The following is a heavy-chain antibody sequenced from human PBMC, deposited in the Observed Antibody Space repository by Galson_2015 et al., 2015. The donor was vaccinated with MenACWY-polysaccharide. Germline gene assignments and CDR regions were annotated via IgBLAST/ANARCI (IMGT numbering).Heavy chain of an antibody. J-gene: IGHJ4*02. Sequence: SLRLSCAGSGFTFSSYSIIWVRQAPGKGLEWGSYITTSGSTRYYADSVKGRFTVSRDNAKNSVYLQMNSLRDEDTAVYYCARVRGPTVATWYFDSWGQGTLVPVSS. CDR1: GFTFSSYS. V-gene: IGHV3-48*02. D-gene: IGHD4-23*01. CDR2: ITTSGSTR. CDR3: ARVRGPTVATWYFDS.